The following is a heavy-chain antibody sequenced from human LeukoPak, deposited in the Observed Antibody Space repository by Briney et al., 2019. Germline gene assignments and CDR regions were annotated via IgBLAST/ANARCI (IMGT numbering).Heavy chain of an antibody. CDR2: IYHSGTT. Sequence: PSETLSLTCTVSGYSISSGYYWGWIRQPPGKGLEWIGNIYHSGTTYYNPSLKSRVTISIDTSKNQFSLKLSSVTAADTAVYYCARHRPYYDILTGFDAFDIWGQGTMVTVSS. CDR1: GYSISSGYY. D-gene: IGHD3-9*01. V-gene: IGHV4-38-2*02. CDR3: ARHRPYYDILTGFDAFDI. J-gene: IGHJ3*02.